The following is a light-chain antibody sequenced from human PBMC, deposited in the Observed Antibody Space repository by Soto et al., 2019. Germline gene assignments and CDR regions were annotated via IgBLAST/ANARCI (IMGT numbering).Light chain of an antibody. J-gene: IGKJ1*01. CDR1: HSLLHSNGYNY. CDR2: LGS. V-gene: IGKV2-28*01. Sequence: DIVRTQSTLSLHVTPGDPASISFSSSHSLLHSNGYNYLDWYLQKPGQSPQLLIYLGSNRASGVPDRFSGSGSGTDFTLKLSRVEAEEGGVDDGMPALQTPRTVGQGTKVEIK. CDR3: MPALQTPRT.